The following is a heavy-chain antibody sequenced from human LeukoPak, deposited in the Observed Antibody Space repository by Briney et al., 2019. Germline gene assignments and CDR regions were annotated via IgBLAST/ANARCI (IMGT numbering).Heavy chain of an antibody. J-gene: IGHJ4*02. CDR3: AKVDYDIVVVPAAFRIYFDY. CDR1: GFTFSSYA. D-gene: IGHD2-2*01. CDR2: ISGSGGST. V-gene: IGHV3-23*01. Sequence: GGSLRLSCAASGFTFSSYAMSWARQAPGKGLEWVSAISGSGGSTYYADSVKGRFTISRDNSKNTLYLQMNSLRAEDTAVYYCAKVDYDIVVVPAAFRIYFDYWGQGTLVTVSS.